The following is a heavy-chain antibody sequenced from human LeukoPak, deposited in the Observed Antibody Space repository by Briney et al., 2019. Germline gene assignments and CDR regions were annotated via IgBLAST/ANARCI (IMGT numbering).Heavy chain of an antibody. CDR3: ARSSYLSNWHHDPFDV. CDR1: GYTFTYYF. V-gene: IGHV1-2*02. J-gene: IGHJ3*01. D-gene: IGHD1-20*01. Sequence: GASVKVSCKASGYTFTYYFMHWVRQAPGQGLEWMGWINPHSGGTNYAQKFQGRVTMTRDTSISTAYMELSGLRSDDTALYYCARSSYLSNWHHDPFDVWGPGPLVTVRS. CDR2: INPHSGGT.